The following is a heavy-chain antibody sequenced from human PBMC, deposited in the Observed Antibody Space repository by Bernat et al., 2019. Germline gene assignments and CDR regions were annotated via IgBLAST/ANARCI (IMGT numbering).Heavy chain of an antibody. CDR1: GFTFSSYA. D-gene: IGHD3-22*01. Sequence: QVQLVESGGGVVQPGRSLRLSCAASGFTFSSYAMHWVRQAPGKGLEWVAVISYDGSNKYYADSVKGRFTISRDNSKNTLYLQMNSLRAEDTAVYYCARADSSGYYFPDYWGQGTLVTVSS. CDR3: ARADSSGYYFPDY. V-gene: IGHV3-30-3*01. CDR2: ISYDGSNK. J-gene: IGHJ4*02.